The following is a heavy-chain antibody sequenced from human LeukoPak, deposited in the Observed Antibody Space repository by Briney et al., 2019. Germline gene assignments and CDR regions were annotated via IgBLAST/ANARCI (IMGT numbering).Heavy chain of an antibody. J-gene: IGHJ4*02. CDR2: IYYSGST. V-gene: IGHV4-59*01. CDR3: ARAMGGDNSGYRPFDY. D-gene: IGHD3-22*01. Sequence: SETLSLTCTVSGGSISSYYWSWIRQPPGKGLEWIGYIYYSGSTNYNPSLKSRVTISVDTSKNQFSLKLSSVTAADTAVYYCARAMGGDNSGYRPFDYRGQGTLVTVSS. CDR1: GGSISSYY.